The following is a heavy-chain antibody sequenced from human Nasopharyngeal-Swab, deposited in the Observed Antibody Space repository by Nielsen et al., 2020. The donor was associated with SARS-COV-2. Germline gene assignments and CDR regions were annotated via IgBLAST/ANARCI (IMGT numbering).Heavy chain of an antibody. CDR3: ARGEVGVVVVNGGYYYMDV. Sequence: SETLSLTCAVYGGSFSGYYWSWIRQPPGKGLEWIGEINHSGSTNYNPSLKSRVTISVDTSKNQFSLKLSSVTAADTAVYYCARGEVGVVVVNGGYYYMDVWGKGTTVIVSS. CDR2: INHSGST. CDR1: GGSFSGYY. J-gene: IGHJ6*03. D-gene: IGHD3-22*01. V-gene: IGHV4-34*01.